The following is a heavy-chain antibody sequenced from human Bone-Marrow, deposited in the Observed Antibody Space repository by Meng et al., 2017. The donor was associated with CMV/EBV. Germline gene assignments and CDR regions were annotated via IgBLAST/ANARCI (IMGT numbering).Heavy chain of an antibody. CDR2: IRFDGSNK. CDR3: AKVTANGVY. J-gene: IGHJ4*02. V-gene: IGHV3-30*02. D-gene: IGHD2-8*01. Sequence: GESLMISCAVSGFIFSNYGMHWVRQAPGKGLEWVAFIRFDGSNKYYVDSVMGRFTISRDNSKNTLYLQMNSLRSEDTAVYYCAKVTANGVYWGQGTRVTGSS. CDR1: GFIFSNYG.